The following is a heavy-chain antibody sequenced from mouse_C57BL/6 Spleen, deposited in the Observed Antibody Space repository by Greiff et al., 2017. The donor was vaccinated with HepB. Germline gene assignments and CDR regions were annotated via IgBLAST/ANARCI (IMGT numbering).Heavy chain of an antibody. CDR3: TLSYYSKNFYFDY. J-gene: IGHJ2*01. D-gene: IGHD2-5*01. Sequence: VQLQQSGAELVRPGASVTLSCKASGYTFTDYEMHWVKQTPVHGLEWIGAIDPETGGTAYNQKFKGKAILTADKSSSTAYMELRSLTSEDSAVYYCTLSYYSKNFYFDYWGQGTTLTVSS. V-gene: IGHV1-15*01. CDR1: GYTFTDYE. CDR2: IDPETGGT.